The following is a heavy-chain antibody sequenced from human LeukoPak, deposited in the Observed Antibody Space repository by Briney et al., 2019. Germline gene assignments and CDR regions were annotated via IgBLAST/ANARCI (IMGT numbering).Heavy chain of an antibody. V-gene: IGHV4-39*02. J-gene: IGHJ4*02. CDR2: IHYGANT. CDR1: GVSITSSSYY. CDR3: ARNDAKMVTVDY. D-gene: IGHD2-21*02. Sequence: NPSETLSLTCTVSGVSITSSSYYWGRIRQPPGKGPEWIGSIHYGANTYRNPSLKSRVTISMDTSKNHFSLSLSSVTAADTAVYYCARNDAKMVTVDYWGQGTLVTVSS.